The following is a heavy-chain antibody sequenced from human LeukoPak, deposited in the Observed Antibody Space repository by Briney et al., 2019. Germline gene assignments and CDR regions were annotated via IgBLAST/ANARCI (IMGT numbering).Heavy chain of an antibody. CDR1: GYTFTGYY. D-gene: IGHD2-15*01. Sequence: ASVKVSCKASGYTFTGYYMHWVRQAPGQGLECMGWINPNSGGTNYAQKFQGRVTMTRDTSISTAYMELSRLRSDDTAVYYCAREQYCSGGSCCLDYWGQGTLVTVSS. V-gene: IGHV1-2*02. CDR2: INPNSGGT. CDR3: AREQYCSGGSCCLDY. J-gene: IGHJ4*02.